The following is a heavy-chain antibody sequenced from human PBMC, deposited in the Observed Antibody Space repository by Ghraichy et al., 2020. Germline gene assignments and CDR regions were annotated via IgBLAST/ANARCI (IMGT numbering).Heavy chain of an antibody. Sequence: SETLSLTCTVSGGSISSYYWSWIRQPPGKGLEWIGYIYYSGSTNYNPSLKSRVTISVDTSKNQFSLKLSSVTAADTAVYYCARQHFWSGYATPNWFDPWGQGTLVTVSS. V-gene: IGHV4-59*08. D-gene: IGHD3-3*02. J-gene: IGHJ5*02. CDR2: IYYSGST. CDR1: GGSISSYY. CDR3: ARQHFWSGYATPNWFDP.